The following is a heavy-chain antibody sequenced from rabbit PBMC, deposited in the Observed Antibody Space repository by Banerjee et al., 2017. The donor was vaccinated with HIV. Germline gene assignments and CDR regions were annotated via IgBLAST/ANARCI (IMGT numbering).Heavy chain of an antibody. V-gene: IGHV1S45*01. D-gene: IGHD1-1*01. J-gene: IGHJ4*01. CDR2: IYAGISSDT. CDR3: ARGGGSSSGYYMGDYFNL. CDR1: GLDFSSSYY. Sequence: QEQLVESGGGLVQPEGSLTLTCTASGLDFSSSYYMCWVRQAPGKGLEWIACIYAGISSDTYYATWAKGRFPISKTSSTTVTLQMTSLTAADTATYFCARGGGSSSGYYMGDYFNLWGQGTLVTVS.